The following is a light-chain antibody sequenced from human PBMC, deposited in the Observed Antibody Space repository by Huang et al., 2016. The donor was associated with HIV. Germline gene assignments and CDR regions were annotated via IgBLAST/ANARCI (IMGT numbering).Light chain of an antibody. V-gene: IGKV1-39*01. CDR3: QQSYSTPRT. CDR2: AAS. J-gene: IGKJ1*01. CDR1: QPINNY. Sequence: DIQMTQSPSSLSASVGDRVTITCRASQPINNYLNWYQQKPGKAPKCLIYAASSLQRGVPSTFSGSGSGTDFTLIISSLQPEDFATYYCQQSYSTPRTFGQGTKVEIK.